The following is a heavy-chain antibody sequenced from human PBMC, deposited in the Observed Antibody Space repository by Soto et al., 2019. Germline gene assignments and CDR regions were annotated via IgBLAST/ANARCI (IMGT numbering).Heavy chain of an antibody. V-gene: IGHV1-69*13. D-gene: IGHD2-15*01. Sequence: ASVKVSCKASGGTFSSYAISWVRQAPGQGLEWMGGIIPIFGTANYAQKFQGRVTITADESTSTAYMELSGLRSEDTAVYYCASPYCSGGSCYSGSFDYWGQGTLVTVSS. CDR2: IIPIFGTA. CDR3: ASPYCSGGSCYSGSFDY. CDR1: GGTFSSYA. J-gene: IGHJ4*02.